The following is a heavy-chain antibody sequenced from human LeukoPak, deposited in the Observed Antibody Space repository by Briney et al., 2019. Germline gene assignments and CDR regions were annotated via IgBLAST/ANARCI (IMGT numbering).Heavy chain of an antibody. Sequence: SETLSLTCTVSGVSVSSYYWSWIRQPPGKGLEWIAYIYYAGSTNYSPSLKSRVTISIDTSKNQFSLKLNSVTAADTAVYYCARGVSYYDSSGYYNEYFQHWGQGTLVTVSS. CDR2: IYYAGST. CDR3: ARGVSYYDSSGYYNEYFQH. V-gene: IGHV4-59*02. CDR1: GVSVSSYY. J-gene: IGHJ1*01. D-gene: IGHD3-22*01.